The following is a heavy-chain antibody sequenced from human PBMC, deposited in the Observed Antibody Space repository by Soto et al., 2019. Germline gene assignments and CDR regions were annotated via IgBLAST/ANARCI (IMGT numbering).Heavy chain of an antibody. J-gene: IGHJ4*02. V-gene: IGHV1-8*01. CDR2: MNPNSGNT. CDR1: GYTFTSYD. Sequence: GASVKVSCKASGYTFTSYDINWVRQATGQGLEWMGWMNPNSGNTGYAQKFQGRVTMTRNTSISTAYMELSSLRSEDTAVYYCARGGRRYCSGGSCYRLNYFDYWGQGTLVTVSS. CDR3: ARGGRRYCSGGSCYRLNYFDY. D-gene: IGHD2-15*01.